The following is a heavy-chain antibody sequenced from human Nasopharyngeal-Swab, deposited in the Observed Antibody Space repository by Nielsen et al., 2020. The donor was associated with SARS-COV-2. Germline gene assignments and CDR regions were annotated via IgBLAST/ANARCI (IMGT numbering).Heavy chain of an antibody. CDR1: GFTFSGYA. D-gene: IGHD2-15*01. Sequence: GESLKISCAASGFTFSGYAMSWVRQAPGKGLEWVSAISVSGGSTYYADSVKGRFTISRDNSKNSLYLQMNSLRGEDTAVYYCARDPGGAYSNPFDYWGQGTLVTVSS. J-gene: IGHJ4*02. CDR2: ISVSGGST. CDR3: ARDPGGAYSNPFDY. V-gene: IGHV3-23*01.